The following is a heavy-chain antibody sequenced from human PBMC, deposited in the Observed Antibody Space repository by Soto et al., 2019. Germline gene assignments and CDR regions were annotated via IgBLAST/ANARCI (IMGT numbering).Heavy chain of an antibody. CDR3: AREEGGGYDHRWFDP. J-gene: IGHJ5*02. CDR2: IYYSGST. V-gene: IGHV4-31*03. Sequence: QVQLQESGPGLVKPSQTLSLTCTVSGGSISSGGYYWSWIRQHPGKGLEWIGYIYYSGSTYYNPPLESRVTISVDPAKNQFSLKLSSVTAADTAVYYCAREEGGGYDHRWFDPWGQGTLVTVSS. D-gene: IGHD5-12*01. CDR1: GGSISSGGYY.